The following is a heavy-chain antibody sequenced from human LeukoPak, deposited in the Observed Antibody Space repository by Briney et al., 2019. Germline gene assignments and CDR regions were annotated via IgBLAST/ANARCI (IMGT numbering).Heavy chain of an antibody. D-gene: IGHD3-9*01. V-gene: IGHV1-2*02. J-gene: IGHJ6*03. Sequence: ASVKVSCKASGYTFTGYYMHWVRQAPGQGLEWMGWINPNSGGTNYAQKFQGRVTMTRDTSISTAYMELSRLRPDDTAVYYCARDQGYDILTGYYIHYYYYMDVWGKGTTVTVSS. CDR3: ARDQGYDILTGYYIHYYYYMDV. CDR2: INPNSGGT. CDR1: GYTFTGYY.